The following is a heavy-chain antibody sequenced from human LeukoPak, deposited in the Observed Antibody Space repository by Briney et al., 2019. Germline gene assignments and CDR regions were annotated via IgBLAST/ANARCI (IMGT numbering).Heavy chain of an antibody. CDR2: ISSGGDIM. CDR3: ARGWELPHWGFDY. V-gene: IGHV3-21*05. D-gene: IGHD1-26*01. J-gene: IGHJ4*02. CDR1: GFTFSSYS. Sequence: GGSLRLSCAASGFTFSSYSMNWVRQAPGKGLQWVSYISSGGDIMHYADSVKGRFTISRDNAKNSLYLQMNSLRAEDTAVYYCARGWELPHWGFDYWGQGTLVTVSS.